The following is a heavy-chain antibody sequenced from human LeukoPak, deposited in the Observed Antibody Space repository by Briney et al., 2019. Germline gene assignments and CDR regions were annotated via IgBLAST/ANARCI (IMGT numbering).Heavy chain of an antibody. J-gene: IGHJ3*02. Sequence: SETLSLTCTVSGGSISSHYWSWIRQPPGKGLKWVGYIYYSGSTNYNPSLKSRVTISVDTSKNQFSLKLSSVTAADTAVYYCARDRWRKNYYDSSGDAFDIWGQGTMVTVSS. CDR2: IYYSGST. CDR1: GGSISSHY. CDR3: ARDRWRKNYYDSSGDAFDI. D-gene: IGHD3-22*01. V-gene: IGHV4-59*11.